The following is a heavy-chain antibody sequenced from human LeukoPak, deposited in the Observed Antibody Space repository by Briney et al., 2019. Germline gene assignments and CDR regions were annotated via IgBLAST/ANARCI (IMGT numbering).Heavy chain of an antibody. D-gene: IGHD2-2*02. CDR1: GGSISSGSYY. V-gene: IGHV4-61*02. Sequence: TSSQTLSLTCTVSGGSISSGSYYWSWIRQPAGKGLVWIGRIYTSGSTNYNPSLKSRATISVDTSKNQFSLKPSSVTAADTAVYYCARDRYCSSTSCYNFDYWGQGTLVTVSS. CDR2: IYTSGST. CDR3: ARDRYCSSTSCYNFDY. J-gene: IGHJ4*02.